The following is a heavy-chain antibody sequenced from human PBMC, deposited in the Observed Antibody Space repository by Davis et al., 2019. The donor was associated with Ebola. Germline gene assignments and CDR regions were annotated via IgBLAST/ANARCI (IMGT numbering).Heavy chain of an antibody. CDR2: IKQDGSEK. CDR3: ARVDRGDFWSGYHDY. CDR1: GFTFSSYW. V-gene: IGHV3-7*03. J-gene: IGHJ4*02. Sequence: GESLKISCAASGFTFSSYWMSWVRQAPGKGLEWVANIKQDGSEKYYVDSVKGRFTISRDNAKNSLYLQMNSLRAEDTAVYYCARVDRGDFWSGYHDYWGQGTLVTVSS. D-gene: IGHD3-3*01.